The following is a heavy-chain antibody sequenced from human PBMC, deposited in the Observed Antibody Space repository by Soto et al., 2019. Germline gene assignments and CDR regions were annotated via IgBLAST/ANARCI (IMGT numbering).Heavy chain of an antibody. CDR2: ISGSGGST. V-gene: IGHV3-23*01. Sequence: EVQLLESGGGLVQPGGSLRLSCAASGFTFSSYAMSWVRQAPGKGLEWVSAISGSGGSTYYADSVKGRFTISRDNSKNTLSLQMTSLRAEDTAVYYCARGVAAAGTLSWFDPWGQGTLVTVSS. J-gene: IGHJ5*02. D-gene: IGHD6-13*01. CDR3: ARGVAAAGTLSWFDP. CDR1: GFTFSSYA.